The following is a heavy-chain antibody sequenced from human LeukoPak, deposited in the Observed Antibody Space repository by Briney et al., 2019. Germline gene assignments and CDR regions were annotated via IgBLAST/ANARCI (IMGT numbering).Heavy chain of an antibody. CDR2: ISDRH. Sequence: PGGSLRLSCAASGFTFSSYAMSWVRQAPGKGLEWVSTISDRHYYADSVQGRFTISRDDSKSTLYLQMNSLRAEDTAIYYCARTLGGLTLLSSDYWGQGTLVTVSS. D-gene: IGHD3-16*01. CDR1: GFTFSSYA. V-gene: IGHV3-23*01. J-gene: IGHJ4*02. CDR3: ARTLGGLTLLSSDY.